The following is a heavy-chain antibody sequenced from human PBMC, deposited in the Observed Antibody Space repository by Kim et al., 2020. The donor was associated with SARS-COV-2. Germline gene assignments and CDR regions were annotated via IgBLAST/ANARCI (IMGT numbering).Heavy chain of an antibody. CDR1: GYTFTSYY. CDR3: ARDQTTYDFWSGYYRQPQYYYGMDV. D-gene: IGHD3-3*01. V-gene: IGHV1-46*01. J-gene: IGHJ6*02. Sequence: ASVKVSCKASGYTFTSYYMHWVRQAPGQGLEWMGIINPSGGSTSYAQKFQGRVTMTRDTSTSTVYMELSSLRSEDTAVYYCARDQTTYDFWSGYYRQPQYYYGMDVWGQGTTVTVSS. CDR2: INPSGGST.